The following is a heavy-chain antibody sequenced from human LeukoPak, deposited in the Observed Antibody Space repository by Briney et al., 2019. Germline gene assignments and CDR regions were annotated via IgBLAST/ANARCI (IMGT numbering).Heavy chain of an antibody. J-gene: IGHJ6*04. CDR1: GFTFSDYY. CDR3: XXXXXXXXXXGXXXXDV. Sequence: CXASGFTFSDYYMSWIRQAPGKGLEWVSYISSSGSTIYYADSVKGRFTISRDKAKNSLYMQMNSLRAEDTAVYYXXXXXXXXXXXGXXXXDVWGKXTXVTISS. V-gene: IGHV3-11*04. CDR2: ISSSGSTI.